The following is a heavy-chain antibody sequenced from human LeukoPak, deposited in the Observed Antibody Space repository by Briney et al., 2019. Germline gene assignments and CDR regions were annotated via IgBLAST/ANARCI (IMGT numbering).Heavy chain of an antibody. CDR1: GYTFTSYD. Sequence: ASVKVSCKASGYTFTSYDINWVRQATGQGLEWMGWMNPNSGNTGYAQKFQGRVTMTRNTSISTAYMELSSLRSEDTAVYYCARGRIVVVAYYMDVWGKGTTVTVSS. D-gene: IGHD2-2*01. V-gene: IGHV1-8*01. J-gene: IGHJ6*03. CDR3: ARGRIVVVAYYMDV. CDR2: MNPNSGNT.